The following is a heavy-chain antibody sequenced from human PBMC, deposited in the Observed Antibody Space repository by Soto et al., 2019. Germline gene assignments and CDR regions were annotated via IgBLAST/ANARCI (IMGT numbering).Heavy chain of an antibody. D-gene: IGHD2-15*01. CDR1: GFTFSSYG. CDR3: ARDYVVVVVAASAGYGMDV. V-gene: IGHV3-33*01. J-gene: IGHJ6*02. Sequence: GGSLRLSCAASGFTFSSYGMHWVRQAPGKGLEWVAVIWYDGSNKYYADSVKGRFTISRDNSKNTLYLQMNSLRAEDTAVYYCARDYVVVVVAASAGYGMDVWGQGTTVTVSS. CDR2: IWYDGSNK.